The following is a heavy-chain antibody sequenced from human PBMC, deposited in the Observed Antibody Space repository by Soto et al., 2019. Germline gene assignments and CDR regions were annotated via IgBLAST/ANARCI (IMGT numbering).Heavy chain of an antibody. CDR2: INHSGST. CDR3: ARGDDYYGSGSSNWFDP. V-gene: IGHV4-34*01. CDR1: GGSFSGYY. J-gene: IGHJ5*02. D-gene: IGHD3-10*01. Sequence: SETLSLTCAVYGGSFSGYYWSWIRQPPGKGLEWIGEINHSGSTNYNPSLKSRVTISVDTSKNQFSLKLSSVTAADAAVYYCARGDDYYGSGSSNWFDPWGQGTLVTVSS.